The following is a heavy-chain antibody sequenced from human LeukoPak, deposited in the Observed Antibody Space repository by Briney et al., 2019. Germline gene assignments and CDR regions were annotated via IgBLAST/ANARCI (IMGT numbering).Heavy chain of an antibody. V-gene: IGHV4-34*01. Sequence: SETLSLTCAVYGGSFSGYYWSWIRQPPGKGLEWIGEINHSGSANYNPSLKSRVTISVDTSKNQFSLKLSSATAADTAVYYCARVGDGYNHYHLDYWGQGTLVTVSS. CDR1: GGSFSGYY. J-gene: IGHJ4*02. CDR3: ARVGDGYNHYHLDY. D-gene: IGHD4-4*01. CDR2: INHSGSA.